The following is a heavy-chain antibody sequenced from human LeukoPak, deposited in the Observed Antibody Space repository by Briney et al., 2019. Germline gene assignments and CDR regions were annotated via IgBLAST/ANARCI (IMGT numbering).Heavy chain of an antibody. D-gene: IGHD2-2*01. V-gene: IGHV1-18*01. CDR2: ISAYNGDT. Sequence: GASVKVSCKASGHTFTSHGISWVRQAPGQGLEWMGWISAYNGDTNYVQNLQGRVTMTTDTPTSTAYMELRSLRSDDTAVYYCAREFPGLLPAAPRGYYFDCWGQGTLVTVSS. J-gene: IGHJ4*02. CDR3: AREFPGLLPAAPRGYYFDC. CDR1: GHTFTSHG.